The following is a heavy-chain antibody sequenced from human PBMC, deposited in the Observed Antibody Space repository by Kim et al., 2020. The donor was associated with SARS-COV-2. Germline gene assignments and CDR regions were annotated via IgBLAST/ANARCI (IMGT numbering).Heavy chain of an antibody. CDR2: MSTTGSSI. D-gene: IGHD1-26*01. Sequence: GGSLRLSCAASGFSFSNYNMNWVRQAPGKGLEWVAYMSTTGSSIHYADSVKGRFTISRDNAQNSLYLQMNSLRDEDTAVYYCARGNSASFDYWGQGTLVTVSS. CDR1: GFSFSNYN. V-gene: IGHV3-48*02. CDR3: ARGNSASFDY. J-gene: IGHJ4*02.